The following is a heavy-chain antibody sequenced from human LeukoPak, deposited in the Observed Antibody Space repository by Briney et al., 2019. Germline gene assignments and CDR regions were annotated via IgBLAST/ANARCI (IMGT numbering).Heavy chain of an antibody. CDR2: IKPDGSEK. J-gene: IGHJ4*02. CDR3: LAGGGY. V-gene: IGHV3-7*01. Sequence: GGPLRLSCAASGFTFSSYGMHWVRQAPGKGLEWVASIKPDGSEKYYVDSVRGRFTISRDNAKNSLYLQMSSLRAEDTAVYYCLAGGGYWGQGTLVTVSS. D-gene: IGHD3-10*01. CDR1: GFTFSSYG.